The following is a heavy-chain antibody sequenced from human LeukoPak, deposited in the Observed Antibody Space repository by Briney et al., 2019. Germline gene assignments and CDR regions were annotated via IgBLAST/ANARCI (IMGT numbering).Heavy chain of an antibody. D-gene: IGHD6-19*01. CDR3: ARDPKPGIAVAGTGFDY. Sequence: AGGSLRLSCAASGFTFSSYAMSWVRQAPGKGLEWVSAISGSGGSTYYADSVKGRFTISRDNSKNTLYLQMNSLRAEDTAVYYCARDPKPGIAVAGTGFDYWGQGTLVTVSS. CDR1: GFTFSSYA. CDR2: ISGSGGST. V-gene: IGHV3-23*01. J-gene: IGHJ4*02.